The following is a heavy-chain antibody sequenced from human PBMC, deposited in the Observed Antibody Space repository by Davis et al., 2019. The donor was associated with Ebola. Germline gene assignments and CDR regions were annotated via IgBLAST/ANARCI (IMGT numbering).Heavy chain of an antibody. J-gene: IGHJ4*02. CDR2: IIPIFGTA. Sequence: SVKVSCKASGYTFTSYDINWVRQATGQGLEWMGGIIPIFGTANYAQKFQGRVTITADKSTSTAYMELSSLRSEDTAVYYCARNRRGYSYGVDYWGQGTLVTVSS. D-gene: IGHD5-18*01. CDR1: GYTFTSYD. V-gene: IGHV1-69*06. CDR3: ARNRRGYSYGVDY.